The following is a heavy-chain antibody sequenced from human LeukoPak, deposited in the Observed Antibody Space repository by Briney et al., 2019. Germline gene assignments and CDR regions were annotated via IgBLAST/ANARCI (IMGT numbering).Heavy chain of an antibody. J-gene: IGHJ4*02. D-gene: IGHD2-15*01. CDR3: ARRVQYCSGGSCYALDY. Sequence: ASVKVSCKASGYTFTSYAMHWVRQAPGQRLEWIGWINAGNGNTKYSQKFQGRVTITSDTSASTAYMELSRLRSEDTAVYYCARRVQYCSGGSCYALDYWGQGTLVTVSS. CDR2: INAGNGNT. V-gene: IGHV1-3*01. CDR1: GYTFTSYA.